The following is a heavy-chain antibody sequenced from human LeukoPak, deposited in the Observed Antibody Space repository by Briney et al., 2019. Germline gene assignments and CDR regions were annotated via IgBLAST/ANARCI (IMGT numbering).Heavy chain of an antibody. CDR3: VRGVPHVRYCSTTSCYYFDY. Sequence: SETLSLTCTVSGGSVSSGGYYWSWIRQPPGEGLEWVGYISYSGSTNYNPSLKSRVTISVDTSKNQFSLKLNFVTAADTAVYYCVRGVPHVRYCSTTSCYYFDYWGQGTLVTVSS. D-gene: IGHD2-2*01. V-gene: IGHV4-61*08. J-gene: IGHJ4*02. CDR1: GGSVSSGGYY. CDR2: ISYSGST.